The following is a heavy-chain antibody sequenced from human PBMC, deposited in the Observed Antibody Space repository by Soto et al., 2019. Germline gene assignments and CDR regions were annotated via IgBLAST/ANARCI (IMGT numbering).Heavy chain of an antibody. Sequence: GASVKVSCKASGYTFTSYGISWVRQAPGQGLEWMGWISAYNGNTNYAQKLQGRVTMTTDTPTSTAYMELRSLRSDDTAVYYCARTNYYDSSGYDNWFDPWGQGTLVTVSS. CDR2: ISAYNGNT. V-gene: IGHV1-18*01. J-gene: IGHJ5*02. CDR3: ARTNYYDSSGYDNWFDP. CDR1: GYTFTSYG. D-gene: IGHD3-22*01.